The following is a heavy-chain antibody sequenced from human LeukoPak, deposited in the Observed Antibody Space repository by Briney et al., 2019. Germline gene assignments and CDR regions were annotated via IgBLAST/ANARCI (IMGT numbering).Heavy chain of an antibody. D-gene: IGHD3-10*01. J-gene: IGHJ4*02. CDR1: GYTFTGYY. Sequence: ASVKVSCKASGYTFTGYYMHWVRQAPGQGLEWMGWINPNSGGTSYAQKFQGRVTMTRDTSISTAYMELSRLRFDDTAVYYCARDSSGVLWFGEGYSFDYWGQGTLVTVSS. V-gene: IGHV1-2*02. CDR3: ARDSSGVLWFGEGYSFDY. CDR2: INPNSGGT.